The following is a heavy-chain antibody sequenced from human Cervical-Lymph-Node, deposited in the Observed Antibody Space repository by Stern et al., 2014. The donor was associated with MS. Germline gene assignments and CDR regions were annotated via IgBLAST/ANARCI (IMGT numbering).Heavy chain of an antibody. J-gene: IGHJ4*02. CDR3: ALGGFGHYFEY. V-gene: IGHV1-69*01. CDR1: GGTFSSSD. CDR2: IILSSGTA. D-gene: IGHD3-10*01. Sequence: QVQLVQSGAEVQKPGSSVKVSCRASGGTFSSSDISWVRQAPGQGLEWLAGIILSSGTANYAQKYQGRVTIAADESTSTAYMELSSLRSEDTAIYYCALGGFGHYFEYWGQGTLVTVSS.